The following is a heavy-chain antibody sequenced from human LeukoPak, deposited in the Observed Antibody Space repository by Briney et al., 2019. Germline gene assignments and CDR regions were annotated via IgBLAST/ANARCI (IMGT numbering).Heavy chain of an antibody. CDR1: GFTFSDAW. J-gene: IGHJ4*02. Sequence: GGSLRLSCVASGFTFSDAWMSWVRQAPGKGLEWVGRIRSKIDGGTIDYGAPVKGRFTISRDDSRNALYLQMNSLKTEDTAVYYCTTRRQDGCWGQGTLVTVS. D-gene: IGHD6-25*01. V-gene: IGHV3-15*01. CDR3: TTRRQDGC. CDR2: IRSKIDGGTI.